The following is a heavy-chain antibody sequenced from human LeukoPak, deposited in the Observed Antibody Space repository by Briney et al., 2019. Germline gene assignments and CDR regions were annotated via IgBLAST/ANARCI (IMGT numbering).Heavy chain of an antibody. CDR1: GFTFSSYS. V-gene: IGHV3-21*01. J-gene: IGHJ4*02. D-gene: IGHD2/OR15-2a*01. Sequence: GGSLRLSCAASGFTFSSYSMNWVRQAPGKGLEWVSSISSSSSYIYYADSVKGRFTISRDNAKNSLYLQMNSLRAEDTAMYYCASGRYDSTTYLDYWGQGTLVTVSS. CDR2: ISSSSSYI. CDR3: ASGRYDSTTYLDY.